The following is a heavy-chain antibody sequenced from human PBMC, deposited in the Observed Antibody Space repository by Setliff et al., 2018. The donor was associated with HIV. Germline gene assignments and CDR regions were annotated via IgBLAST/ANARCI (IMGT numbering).Heavy chain of an antibody. CDR2: IHTTGST. Sequence: PSETLSLTCSVSGDSISSGSYYWSWIRLPAGKGLGWIGQIHTTGSTNYNPSLKGRVTISVDTSKNQFSLKLSSVTAADTAVYYCARHKSQPYYYMDVWGKGTTVTVSS. CDR1: GDSISSGSYY. CDR3: ARHKSQPYYYMDV. V-gene: IGHV4-61*09. J-gene: IGHJ6*03.